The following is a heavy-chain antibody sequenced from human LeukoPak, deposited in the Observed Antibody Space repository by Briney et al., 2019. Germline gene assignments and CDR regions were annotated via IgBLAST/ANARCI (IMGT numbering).Heavy chain of an antibody. CDR1: GASISNYY. CDR3: ARLGSYHDF. J-gene: IGHJ4*02. V-gene: IGHV4-4*09. Sequence: SETLSLTCAVSGASISNYYWSWIRQTPEKGLEWMGHIHSSGGSSYYPSLKSRLTLSIDTSRNQLSLKLPSVTAADTAVYFCARLGSYHDFWGQGALVTVSS. CDR2: IHSSGGS. D-gene: IGHD1-26*01.